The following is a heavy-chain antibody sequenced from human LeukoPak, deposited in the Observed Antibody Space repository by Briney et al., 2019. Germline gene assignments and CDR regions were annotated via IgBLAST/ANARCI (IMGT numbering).Heavy chain of an antibody. CDR2: INPNSGGT. CDR3: ARELVVVVAATQNWFDP. V-gene: IGHV1-2*02. D-gene: IGHD2-15*01. Sequence: ASVKVSCKASGYTFTGYYMHWVRQAPGQGLEWMGWINPNSGGTNYAQKFQGRVTMTRDTSISTAYMELSRLRSDDTAVYYCARELVVVVAATQNWFDPWGQGTLVTVSS. J-gene: IGHJ5*02. CDR1: GYTFTGYY.